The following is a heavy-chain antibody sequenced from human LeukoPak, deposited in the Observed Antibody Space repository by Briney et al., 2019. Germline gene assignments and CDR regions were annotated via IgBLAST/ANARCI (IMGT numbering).Heavy chain of an antibody. Sequence: GGSLRLSCAASGFTFSSYAMNWVRQAPGKGLEWVSYISSSGSTIYYADSVKGRFTISRDNAKNSLYLQMNSLRAEDTAVYYCARLSMVRGDSSDYWGQGTLVTVSS. CDR3: ARLSMVRGDSSDY. CDR2: ISSSGSTI. V-gene: IGHV3-48*03. J-gene: IGHJ4*02. CDR1: GFTFSSYA. D-gene: IGHD3-10*01.